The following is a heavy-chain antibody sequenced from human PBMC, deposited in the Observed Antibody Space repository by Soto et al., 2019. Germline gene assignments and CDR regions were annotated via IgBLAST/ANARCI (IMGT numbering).Heavy chain of an antibody. CDR1: GGSTRTSSYW. D-gene: IGHD3-10*01. CDR3: ARLRGSGHPAFFDY. V-gene: IGHV4-39*01. CDR2: SHHSGST. J-gene: IGHJ4*02. Sequence: SETLSLTCTVSGGSTRTSSYWWGWVRQPPGKGLEWIGTSHHSGSTYYNPSLNIGVTISVDTSSNEVSLTMNSVTAADTAIYFCARLRGSGHPAFFDYWGQGTLVTVSS.